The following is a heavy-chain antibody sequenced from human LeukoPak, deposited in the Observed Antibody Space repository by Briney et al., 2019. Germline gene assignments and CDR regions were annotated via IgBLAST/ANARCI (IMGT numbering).Heavy chain of an antibody. CDR2: IYYSGST. J-gene: IGHJ4*02. CDR3: ARSTQGGGWYDYFDY. V-gene: IGHV4-59*01. Sequence: PSETLSLTCTVSGGSISSYYWSWIRQPPGKGLEWLGYIYYSGSTNYNPSLKSRVTISVDTSKNQFSLKLSSVTAADTAVYYCARSTQGGGWYDYFDYWGQGTLVTVSS. D-gene: IGHD6-19*01. CDR1: GGSISSYY.